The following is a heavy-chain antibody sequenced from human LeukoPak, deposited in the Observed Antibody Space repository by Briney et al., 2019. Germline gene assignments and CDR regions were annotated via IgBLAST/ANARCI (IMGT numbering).Heavy chain of an antibody. D-gene: IGHD4-17*01. V-gene: IGHV3-21*01. CDR2: ISSSSSYI. Sequence: KAGGSLRLSCAASGFTFSSYSMNWVRQAPGKELEWVSSISSSSSYIYYAGSVKGRFTISRDNAKNSLYLQMNSLRAEDTAVYYCARATVTTSQLPDYWGQGTLVTVSS. CDR3: ARATVTTSQLPDY. J-gene: IGHJ4*02. CDR1: GFTFSSYS.